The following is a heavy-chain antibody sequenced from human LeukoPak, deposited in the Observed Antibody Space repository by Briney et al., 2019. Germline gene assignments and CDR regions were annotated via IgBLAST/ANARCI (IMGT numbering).Heavy chain of an antibody. Sequence: PSETLSLTCTVSGGSISSYYWSWVRQPPGKGLEWIGFVYYTGSTNYSPSLTSRVTISVDTSKNQFSLTLRSVTAADTAVYYCARGRSSMVRGYYYYYMDVGGKGTTVTISS. CDR3: ARGRSSMVRGYYYYYMDV. J-gene: IGHJ6*03. V-gene: IGHV4-59*01. CDR1: GGSISSYY. D-gene: IGHD3-10*01. CDR2: VYYTGST.